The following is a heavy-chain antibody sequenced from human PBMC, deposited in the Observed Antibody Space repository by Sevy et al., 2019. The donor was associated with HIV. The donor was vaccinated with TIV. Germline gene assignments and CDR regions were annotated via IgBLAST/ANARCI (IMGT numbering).Heavy chain of an antibody. CDR1: GFTFSNYW. V-gene: IGHV3-7*01. J-gene: IGHJ3*02. CDR3: ATDMFSRSSADALDI. D-gene: IGHD6-6*01. CDR2: IKQDGSGK. Sequence: GSLRLSCAASGFTFSNYWMNWVRQAPGKGLEWVANIKQDGSGKYYVDSVKGRFTISRDNTKKSLFLQMNSLRVEDTAVYYCATDMFSRSSADALDIWGQGTMVTVSS.